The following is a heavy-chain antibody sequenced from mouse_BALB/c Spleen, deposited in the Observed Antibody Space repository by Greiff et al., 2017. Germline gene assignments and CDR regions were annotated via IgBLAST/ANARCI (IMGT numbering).Heavy chain of an antibody. CDR3: ARHGGGNTFAY. CDR1: GFAFSSYD. CDR2: ISSGGGST. D-gene: IGHD1-1*02. Sequence: EVQGVESGGGLVKPGGSLKLSCAASGFAFSSYDMSWVRQTPEKRLEWVAYISSGGGSTYYPDTVKGRFTISRDSAKNTLYLQMSSLKSEDTAMYYCARHGGGNTFAYWGQGTLVTVSA. V-gene: IGHV5-12-1*01. J-gene: IGHJ3*01.